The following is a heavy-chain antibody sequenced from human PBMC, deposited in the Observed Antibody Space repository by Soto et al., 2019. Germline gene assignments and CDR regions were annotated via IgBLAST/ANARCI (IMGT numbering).Heavy chain of an antibody. CDR2: ISAYNGNT. V-gene: IGHV1-18*01. D-gene: IGHD3-3*01. CDR1: GYTFTSYG. CDR3: ARDGLRFSAILGSYFDY. Sequence: QVQLVQSGAEVKKPGASVKVSCKASGYTFTSYGISWVRQAPGQGLEWMGWISAYNGNTNYAQKLQGRVTMTTDTSTSTAYMELMSLRAEETAVYYCARDGLRFSAILGSYFDYWGQGTLVTVSS. J-gene: IGHJ4*02.